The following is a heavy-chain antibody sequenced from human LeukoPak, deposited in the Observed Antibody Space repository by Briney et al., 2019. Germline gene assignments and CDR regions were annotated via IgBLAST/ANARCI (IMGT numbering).Heavy chain of an antibody. V-gene: IGHV4-39*01. CDR1: GGSVTSNSHY. D-gene: IGHD5-18*01. J-gene: IGHJ4*02. CDR3: VRRSGYNFDYGE. Sequence: PSETLSLTCTVFGGSVTSNSHYWGWIRQPPGRGLEWIGDIYYDGSAYYSPSLKRRVTISVDTSKNQFSLKLNSVTAADTAMYYCVRRSGYNFDYGEWGQGALVTVSS. CDR2: IYYDGSA.